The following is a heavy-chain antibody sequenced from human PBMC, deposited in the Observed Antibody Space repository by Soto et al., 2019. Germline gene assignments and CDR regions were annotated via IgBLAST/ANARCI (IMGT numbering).Heavy chain of an antibody. J-gene: IGHJ1*01. CDR2: ISNDGSS. Sequence: EVQLVESGGGLVQPGGSLRLSCVASGCTFSSYWMHWVRQAPGKGLVWVSSISNDGSSIYADTVKGRFTISRDNAKNTLYLQMNSLRAEDTAVYYCARLPNKSPQNWGQGTLVIVSP. V-gene: IGHV3-74*01. CDR3: ARLPNKSPQN. CDR1: GCTFSSYW.